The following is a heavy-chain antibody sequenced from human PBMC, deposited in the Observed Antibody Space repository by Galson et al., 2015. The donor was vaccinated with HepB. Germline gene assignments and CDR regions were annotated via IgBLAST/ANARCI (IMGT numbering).Heavy chain of an antibody. Sequence: VKVSCKASGFDFTSYFISWVRQAPGQGLEWMGWISPYNGKTNYAQKLRGRVTMTTDTSTSTAYMELRSLRSDDTAVFYCAREGGTWNEFDYWDQGTLVTVSS. CDR3: AREGGTWNEFDY. CDR1: GFDFTSYF. D-gene: IGHD1-1*01. CDR2: ISPYNGKT. J-gene: IGHJ4*02. V-gene: IGHV1-18*01.